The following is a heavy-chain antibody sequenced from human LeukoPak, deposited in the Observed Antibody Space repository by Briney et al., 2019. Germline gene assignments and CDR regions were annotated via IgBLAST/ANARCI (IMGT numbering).Heavy chain of an antibody. V-gene: IGHV4-38-2*02. D-gene: IGHD6-13*01. Sequence: PSETLSLTCTVSGYYISSGYYWGWIRQPPGKGLEWLASIYHSGTIYYNPSLKGRVTISVDTSKNQFSLKLTSVTAADTAVYYCARGLGRQQLVSPFDYWGQGTLVTVSS. CDR1: GYYISSGYY. CDR3: ARGLGRQQLVSPFDY. J-gene: IGHJ4*02. CDR2: IYHSGTI.